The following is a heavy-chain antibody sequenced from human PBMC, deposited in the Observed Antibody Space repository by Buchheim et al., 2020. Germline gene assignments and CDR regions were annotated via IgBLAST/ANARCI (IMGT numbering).Heavy chain of an antibody. CDR3: ASAISGSNYCYFDY. D-gene: IGHD3-22*01. V-gene: IGHV3-33*01. J-gene: IGHJ4*02. CDR2: IWYDGSNK. CDR1: GFTFSSYD. Sequence: QVQLVESGGGVVQPGRSLRLSCAVSGFTFSSYDMHWVRQAPGKGLEWVAVIWYDGSNKYYGDSVKGRFTISRDNSKNTLYLQLNSLRAEDTAVYYCASAISGSNYCYFDYWGQGTL.